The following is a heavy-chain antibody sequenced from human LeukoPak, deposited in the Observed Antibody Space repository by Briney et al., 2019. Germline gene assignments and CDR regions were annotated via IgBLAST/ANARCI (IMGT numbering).Heavy chain of an antibody. CDR1: GFTFSTSS. CDR2: ISSSSSSSYM. J-gene: IGHJ4*02. V-gene: IGHV3-21*01. CDR3: AIDMKMVVGLLNY. Sequence: GGSLRLSCAASGFTFSTSSMNWVRQAPGKGLEWVSSISSSSSSSYMYYADSVKGRFTISRDNAKNSLYLQMNSLRAEDTAVYYCAIDMKMVVGLLNYWGQGTLVTVSS. D-gene: IGHD2-15*01.